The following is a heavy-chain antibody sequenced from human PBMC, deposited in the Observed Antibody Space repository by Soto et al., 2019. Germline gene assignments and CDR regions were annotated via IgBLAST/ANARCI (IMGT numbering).Heavy chain of an antibody. J-gene: IGHJ6*02. CDR3: ARERELAIFGVVTSYYYGMDV. V-gene: IGHV1-69*01. D-gene: IGHD3-3*01. Sequence: QVQLVQSGAEVKKPGSSVKVSCKASGGTFSSYAISWVRQAPGQGLEWMGGIIPIFGTANYAQKFQGRVTITADESTSTAYMELSSLRSEDTAVYSCARERELAIFGVVTSYYYGMDVWGQGTTVTVSS. CDR1: GGTFSSYA. CDR2: IIPIFGTA.